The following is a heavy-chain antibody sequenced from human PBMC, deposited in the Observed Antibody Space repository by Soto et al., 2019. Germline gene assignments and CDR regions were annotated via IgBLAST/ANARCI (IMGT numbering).Heavy chain of an antibody. D-gene: IGHD2-15*01. V-gene: IGHV1-69*01. J-gene: IGHJ4*02. CDR2: IIPIFGTA. CDR1: GGTFSSYA. CDR3: ARLGDCSGGSCYSKSDY. Sequence: QVQLVQSGAEVKKPGSSVKVSCKASGGTFSSYAISWVRQAPGQGLEWMGGIIPIFGTANYAQKFQGRVTSTADESTSTAYMELSSLRSEDTAVYDCARLGDCSGGSCYSKSDYWGQGTLVTVSS.